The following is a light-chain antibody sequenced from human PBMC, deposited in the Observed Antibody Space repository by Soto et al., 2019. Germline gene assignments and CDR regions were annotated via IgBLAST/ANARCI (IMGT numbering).Light chain of an antibody. V-gene: IGKV1-8*01. CDR3: QQYFSYPVT. Sequence: AIRMTQSPSSFSASPGDTVTITCRASQGISSYLVWYQQKPGKAPKLLMSAASTLRSGVPSRFSGSGSGTDFTLAISRLQSEDFATYYCQQYFSYPVTFGQGTRLEI. CDR1: QGISSY. J-gene: IGKJ5*01. CDR2: AAS.